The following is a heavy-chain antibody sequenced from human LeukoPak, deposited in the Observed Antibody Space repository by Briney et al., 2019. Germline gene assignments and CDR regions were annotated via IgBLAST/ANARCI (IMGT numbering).Heavy chain of an antibody. CDR2: INPNSGGT. J-gene: IGHJ4*02. V-gene: IGHV1-2*02. CDR1: GYTFTGYY. D-gene: IGHD3-3*01. Sequence: ASVKVSCKASGYTFTGYYMHWVQQAPGQGLEWMGWINPNSGGTNYAQKFQGRVTMTRDTSISTAYMELSRLRSDDTAVYYCARVKVWSGYPVDYWGQGTLVTVSS. CDR3: ARVKVWSGYPVDY.